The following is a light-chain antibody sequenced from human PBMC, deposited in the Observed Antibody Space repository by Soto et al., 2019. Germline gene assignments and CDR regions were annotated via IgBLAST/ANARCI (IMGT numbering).Light chain of an antibody. CDR3: QQCNLWPWT. CDR2: GAS. CDR1: QSVSGN. Sequence: EIVMTQSPATLSVSPGERATLSCRASQSVSGNLAWFQQKPGQAPRLLIYGASTRATGIPARFSGSGSGTEFTLTISSLQSEDFAVYHCQQCNLWPWTFGQGTKVEI. V-gene: IGKV3-15*01. J-gene: IGKJ1*01.